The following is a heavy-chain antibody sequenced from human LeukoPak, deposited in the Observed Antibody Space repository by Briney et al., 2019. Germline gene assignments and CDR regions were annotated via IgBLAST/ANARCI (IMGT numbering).Heavy chain of an antibody. Sequence: GESLKISCWDSGSSFTSYWIGWVRQLPGKGLEWMGIIYPGDSDIRYSPSFQGQVTISADKSISTAYLQWSSLRASDTAIYYCARHLLTPGGSYYFDFWGQGTLVTVSS. CDR3: ARHLLTPGGSYYFDF. J-gene: IGHJ4*02. D-gene: IGHD1-26*01. CDR2: IYPGDSDI. V-gene: IGHV5-51*01. CDR1: GSSFTSYW.